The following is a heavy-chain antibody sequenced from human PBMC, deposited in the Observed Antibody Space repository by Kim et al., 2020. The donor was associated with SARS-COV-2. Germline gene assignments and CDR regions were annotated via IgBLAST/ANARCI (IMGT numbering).Heavy chain of an antibody. D-gene: IGHD2-2*01. CDR3: TTRWLSPRGYCSSTSCYSDAFDI. J-gene: IGHJ3*02. V-gene: IGHV3-15*01. Sequence: GGSLRLSCAASGFTFSNAWMSWVRQAPGKGLEWVGRIKSKTDGGTTDYAAPVKGRFTISRDDSKNTLYLQMNSLKTEDTAVYYFTTRWLSPRGYCSSTSCYSDAFDIWGQGTMVTVSS. CDR1: GFTFSNAW. CDR2: IKSKTDGGTT.